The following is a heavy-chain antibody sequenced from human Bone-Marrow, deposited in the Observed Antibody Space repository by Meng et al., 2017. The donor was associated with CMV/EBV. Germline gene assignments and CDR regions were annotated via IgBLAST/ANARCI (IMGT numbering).Heavy chain of an antibody. Sequence: SETLSLTCTVSGVSISSGDYYWSWIRQPPGKGLEWIGYIYYSGSTYYNPSLKSRVTISVDTSKNQFSLKLSSVTAADTAVYYCAGRAADHYHYYYGMDVWGQGTTVTVSS. D-gene: IGHD2-15*01. CDR3: AGRAADHYHYYYGMDV. CDR2: IYYSGST. V-gene: IGHV4-30-4*08. CDR1: GVSISSGDYY. J-gene: IGHJ6*02.